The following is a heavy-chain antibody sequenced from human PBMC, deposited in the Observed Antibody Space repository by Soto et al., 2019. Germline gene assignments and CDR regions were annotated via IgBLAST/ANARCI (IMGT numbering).Heavy chain of an antibody. CDR2: ISGTGDST. Sequence: EVQLLESGGGLVQPGGSLRLACAASGFTFSSYAMTWVRQAPGKGLEWVSCISGTGDSTHYADSVKGRFTISRDNSKNTLNLQMNSLRAEDTATYYCAKVEKLLWAFDIWGQGTMVTVSS. CDR3: AKVEKLLWAFDI. CDR1: GFTFSSYA. V-gene: IGHV3-23*01. J-gene: IGHJ3*02. D-gene: IGHD3-10*01.